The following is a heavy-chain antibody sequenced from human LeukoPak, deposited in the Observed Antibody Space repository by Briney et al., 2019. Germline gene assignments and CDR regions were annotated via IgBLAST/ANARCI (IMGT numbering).Heavy chain of an antibody. CDR3: ARDRPGYSSSWYSDY. D-gene: IGHD6-13*01. CDR1: GFTFSSYS. V-gene: IGHV3-48*02. Sequence: PGGSLRPSCAASGFTFSSYSMNWVRQAPGKGLEWASYISSSSSTIYYADSVKGRFTISRDNAKNSLYLQMNSLRDEDTAVYYCARDRPGYSSSWYSDYWGQGTLVTVSS. CDR2: ISSSSSTI. J-gene: IGHJ4*02.